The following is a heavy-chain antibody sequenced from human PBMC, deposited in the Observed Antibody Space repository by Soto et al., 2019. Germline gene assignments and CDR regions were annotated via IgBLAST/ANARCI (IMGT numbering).Heavy chain of an antibody. V-gene: IGHV3-21*01. CDR2: ISSSSSYI. D-gene: IGHD2-15*01. CDR3: ARGQCSGGSRHFDY. Sequence: GGSLRLSCAASGFTFSSYSMNWVRQAPGKGLEWVSSISSSSSYIYYADSVKGRFTISRDNAKNSLYLQMNSLRAEDTAVYYCARGQCSGGSRHFDYWGQGTLVTVSS. CDR1: GFTFSSYS. J-gene: IGHJ4*02.